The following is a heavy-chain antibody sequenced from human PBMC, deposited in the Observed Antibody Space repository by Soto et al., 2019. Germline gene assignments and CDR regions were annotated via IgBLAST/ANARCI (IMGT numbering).Heavy chain of an antibody. D-gene: IGHD2-15*01. CDR1: GGSFSGYY. Sequence: SETLSLTCAVYGGSFSGYYWSWIRQPPGKGLEWIGEINHSRSTNYNPSLKSRVTISVDTSKNQFSLKLSSVTAADTAVYYCARGGCSGGSCFLYYYYGMDVWGQGTTVTVSS. V-gene: IGHV4-34*01. CDR3: ARGGCSGGSCFLYYYYGMDV. J-gene: IGHJ6*02. CDR2: INHSRST.